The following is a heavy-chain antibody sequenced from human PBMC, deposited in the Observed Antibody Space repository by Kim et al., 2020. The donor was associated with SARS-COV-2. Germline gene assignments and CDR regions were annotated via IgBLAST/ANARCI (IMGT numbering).Heavy chain of an antibody. D-gene: IGHD3-3*01. CDR3: ARDLRYYDFWSGYYTGDNWFDP. Sequence: GGSLRLSCAASGFTFSSYSMNWVRQAPGKGLEWVSSISSSSSYIYYADSVKGRFTISRDNAKNSLYLQMNSLRAEDTAVYYCARDLRYYDFWSGYYTGDNWFDPWGQGTLVTVSS. CDR2: ISSSSSYI. J-gene: IGHJ5*02. V-gene: IGHV3-21*01. CDR1: GFTFSSYS.